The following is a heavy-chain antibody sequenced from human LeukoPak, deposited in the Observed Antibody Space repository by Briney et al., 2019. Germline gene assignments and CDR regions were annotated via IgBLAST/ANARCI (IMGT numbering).Heavy chain of an antibody. CDR3: ARAPLGSYCSSTSCYEGGIDY. Sequence: ASVKVSCKASGYTFTSYDINWVRQATGQGLEWMGWMNPNSGNTGYAQKFQGRVTMTRNTSISTAYMELSSLRSEDTAVYYCARAPLGSYCSSTSCYEGGIDYWGQGTLVTVSS. D-gene: IGHD2-2*01. CDR2: MNPNSGNT. CDR1: GYTFTSYD. V-gene: IGHV1-8*01. J-gene: IGHJ4*02.